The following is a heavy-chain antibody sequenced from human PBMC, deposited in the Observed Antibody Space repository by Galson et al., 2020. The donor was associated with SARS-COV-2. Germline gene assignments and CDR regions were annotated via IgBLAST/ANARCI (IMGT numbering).Heavy chain of an antibody. Sequence: GGSLRLSCAASGFTFSPFWMHWVRQAPGKGLVWVSHINSDGSTTKYADSVKGRFTISRDNAKNTLYLQMNSLGDEDTAVYYCARDRGHPDAFNIWGQGTVVTVSS. CDR2: INSDGSTT. CDR3: ARDRGHPDAFNI. J-gene: IGHJ3*02. V-gene: IGHV3-74*01. D-gene: IGHD3-10*01. CDR1: GFTFSPFW.